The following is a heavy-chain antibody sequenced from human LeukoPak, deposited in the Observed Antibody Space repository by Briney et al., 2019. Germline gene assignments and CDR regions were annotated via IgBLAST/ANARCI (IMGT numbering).Heavy chain of an antibody. CDR3: ARGPINYYLNWFDP. D-gene: IGHD3-10*01. Sequence: SETLSLTCAVYGGSFSGYYWSWIRQPPGKGLEWIGEINHSGSTNYNPSLKRRVTISVDTSKNQFSLKLSSVTAADTAVYYCARGPINYYLNWFDPWGQGTLVTVSS. CDR1: GGSFSGYY. V-gene: IGHV4-34*01. J-gene: IGHJ5*02. CDR2: INHSGST.